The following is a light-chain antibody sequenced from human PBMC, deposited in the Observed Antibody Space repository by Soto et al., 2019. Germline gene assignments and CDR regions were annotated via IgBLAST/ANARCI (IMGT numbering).Light chain of an antibody. CDR2: EGS. J-gene: IGLJ1*01. CDR3: CSYAGSSPWV. Sequence: QSALTQPASVSGSPGQSITISCTGTSSDVGSYKFVSWYQQHPGKAPKLMIYEGSKRPSGVSNRFSGSKSGNTASLTSSGLEAEDDADYYCCSYAGSSPWVFGTGPKVTVL. CDR1: SSDVGSYKF. V-gene: IGLV2-23*01.